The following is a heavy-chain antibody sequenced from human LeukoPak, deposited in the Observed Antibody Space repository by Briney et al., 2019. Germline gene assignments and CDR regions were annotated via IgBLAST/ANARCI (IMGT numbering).Heavy chain of an antibody. V-gene: IGHV3-23*01. J-gene: IGHJ4*02. Sequence: GGSLRLSCAASGFTFSSYAMTWVRQAPGKGLEWVSGIIGSGGSTYYADSVKGRFIISRDNSKNTLYLQMNSLRAEDTAVYYRAKQLGYSAYDPIDYWGQGTLVTVSS. D-gene: IGHD5-12*01. CDR2: IIGSGGST. CDR3: AKQLGYSAYDPIDY. CDR1: GFTFSSYA.